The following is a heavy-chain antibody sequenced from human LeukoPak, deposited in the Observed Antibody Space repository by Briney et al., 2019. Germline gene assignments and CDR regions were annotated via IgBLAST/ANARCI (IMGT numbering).Heavy chain of an antibody. CDR1: GFTFSSYG. V-gene: IGHV3-30*18. CDR2: ISYDGSNK. CDR3: AKQYSSGWYDY. J-gene: IGHJ4*02. D-gene: IGHD6-19*01. Sequence: RGSLRLSCPASGFTFSSYGMHWVRQAPGKGLEWVAVISYDGSNKYYADSVKGRFTISRDNSKNTLYLQMNSLRAEDTAVYYCAKQYSSGWYDYWGQGTLVTVSS.